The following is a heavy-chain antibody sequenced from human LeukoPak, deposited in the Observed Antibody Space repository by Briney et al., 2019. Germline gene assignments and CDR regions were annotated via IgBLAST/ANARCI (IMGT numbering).Heavy chain of an antibody. Sequence: GGSLRLPCAASGFTFSSYAMTWVRQAPGKGLEWVSAISGSGGSTYYADSVKGRFTISRDNPKNTVFLQMSSLRVEDTAVYYCARQVGPDYWGQGTLVTVSS. CDR3: ARQVGPDY. V-gene: IGHV3-23*01. D-gene: IGHD3-10*01. CDR1: GFTFSSYA. CDR2: ISGSGGST. J-gene: IGHJ4*02.